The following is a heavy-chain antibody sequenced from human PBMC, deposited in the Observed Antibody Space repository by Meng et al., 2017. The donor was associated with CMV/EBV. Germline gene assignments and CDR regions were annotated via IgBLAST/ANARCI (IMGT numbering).Heavy chain of an antibody. CDR2: IYSGGST. D-gene: IGHD3-3*02. CDR1: GLTVRSSY. Sequence: GHGGGWGGCLVQLGGRLGLSCAASGLTVRSSYMSWVRQAPGKGLEWVSVIYSGGSTYYADSVKGRFTISRDNSKNTLYLQMNSLRAEDTAVYYCLLVFGRGVIDYWGQGTLVTVSS. J-gene: IGHJ4*02. V-gene: IGHV3-66*01. CDR3: LLVFGRGVIDY.